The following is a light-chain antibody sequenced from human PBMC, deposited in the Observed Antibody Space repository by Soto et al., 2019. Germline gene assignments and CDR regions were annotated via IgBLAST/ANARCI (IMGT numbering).Light chain of an antibody. CDR1: SSDVGSYNR. CDR3: NXYTSSNTYV. CDR2: EVT. J-gene: IGLJ1*01. V-gene: IGLV2-18*02. Sequence: QSVLTQPPSVSGSPGQSVTISCTGTSSDVGSYNRVAWYQQPPGTAPKLMIYEVTNRPSGVPDRFSGSKSGNTASLTISGLQAEXEADYYCNXYTSSNTYVFGTGTKVTVL.